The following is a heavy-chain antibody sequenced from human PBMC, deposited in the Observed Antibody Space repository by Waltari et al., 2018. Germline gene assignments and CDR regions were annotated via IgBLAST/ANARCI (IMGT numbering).Heavy chain of an antibody. CDR1: GGPVRGYY. D-gene: IGHD2-15*01. V-gene: IGHV4-34*01. CDR3: VRLEDCSGPGGNCYSGDPFALDV. Sequence: QVHLHQWGAGQLQPSETLSLTCVVNGGPVRGYYWGWVRPAPGKGLEWIGEINHSPNRNYNPSLRSRVDMSVDTSKNQFSLKLNFVTAADTGVYYCVRLEDCSGPGGNCYSGDPFALDVWGQGTTVTVSS. CDR2: INHSPNR. J-gene: IGHJ6*02.